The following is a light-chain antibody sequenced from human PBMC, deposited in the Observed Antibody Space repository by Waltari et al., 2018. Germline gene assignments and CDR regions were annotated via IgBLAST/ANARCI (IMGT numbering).Light chain of an antibody. V-gene: IGLV1-47*01. CDR2: KNN. CDR3: AAWDDSLSGLV. CDR1: SSNSGSNY. Sequence: QSVLTQPPSASGTPGQKVPISCNGSSSNSGSNYVYWYQQFPGTAPKLLIFKNNQRPSGVPDRFSDSKSGTSASLAINGLRSEDEADYYCAAWDDSLSGLVLGGGTKVTVL. J-gene: IGLJ3*02.